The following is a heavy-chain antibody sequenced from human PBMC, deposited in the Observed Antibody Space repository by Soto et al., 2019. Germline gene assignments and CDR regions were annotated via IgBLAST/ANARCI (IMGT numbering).Heavy chain of an antibody. CDR2: ISAFNGKT. Sequence: GASVKVSCKASGYTFPNYGINWVRQAPGQGLEWMGWISAFNGKTIYAQRFQGKFTMTTDTSATIAYMALRSLESDDTAVYYCARGQGDNGYDLQLDHWGQGTLVTVSS. CDR1: GYTFPNYG. D-gene: IGHD5-12*01. V-gene: IGHV1-18*01. J-gene: IGHJ4*02. CDR3: ARGQGDNGYDLQLDH.